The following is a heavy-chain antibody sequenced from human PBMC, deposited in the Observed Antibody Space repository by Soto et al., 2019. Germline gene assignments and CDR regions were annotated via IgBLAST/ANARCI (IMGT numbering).Heavy chain of an antibody. CDR2: ISGSGGST. V-gene: IGHV3-23*01. D-gene: IGHD3-16*01. CDR1: GFIFRNYA. J-gene: IGHJ4*02. CDR3: ATVMSDFGGAPADY. Sequence: EVQLLESGGGLIHPGGSLRLSCAASGFIFRNYAMSWVRQAPGKGLEWVSGISGSGGSTYYADSVKGRFTISRDNSKNTLYLQMNSLRAEDTAIYYCATVMSDFGGAPADYWGQGSLVIVSS.